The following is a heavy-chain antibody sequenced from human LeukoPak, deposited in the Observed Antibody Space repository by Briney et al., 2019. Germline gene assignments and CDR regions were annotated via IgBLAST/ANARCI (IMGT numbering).Heavy chain of an antibody. V-gene: IGHV3-74*01. J-gene: IGHJ4*02. CDR2: MNSDGSTT. CDR1: EFTLSSYA. D-gene: IGHD7-27*01. CDR3: VRALMGTSDH. Sequence: GGSLRLSRAASEFTLSSYAMSWVRQAPGKGLVWVSRMNSDGSTTNYADSVKGRFTISRDNAKNTLYLQMNSLRAEDTAVYYCVRALMGTSDHWGQGSLVTVSS.